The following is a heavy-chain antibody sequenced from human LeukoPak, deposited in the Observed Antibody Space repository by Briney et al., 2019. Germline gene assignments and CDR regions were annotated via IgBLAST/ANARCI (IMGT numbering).Heavy chain of an antibody. CDR2: INSDGSST. Sequence: GGSLRLSCAASGFTFSSYWMHWVRQATGKGLVWVSRINSDGSSTSYADSVKGRFTISRDNAKNTLYLQMNSLRAEDTAVYYCAREGESSSWSFYYYYYYMDVWGKGTTVTISS. CDR1: GFTFSSYW. D-gene: IGHD6-13*01. CDR3: AREGESSSWSFYYYYYYMDV. J-gene: IGHJ6*03. V-gene: IGHV3-74*01.